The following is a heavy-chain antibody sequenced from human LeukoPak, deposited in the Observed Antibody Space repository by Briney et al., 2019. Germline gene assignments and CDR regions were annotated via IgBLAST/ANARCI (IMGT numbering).Heavy chain of an antibody. J-gene: IGHJ3*01. D-gene: IGHD2-2*01. Sequence: PGGSLRLSCAASGFRFSTSGMHWVRQAPGKGLEWVSFIRFDGSDEDHGDSVKGRFTISRDNSKNTMYLQMNSLRAEDTAVYYCAKEVTYCSGSSCNDAFDVWGRGTMVIVSS. CDR2: IRFDGSDE. CDR3: AKEVTYCSGSSCNDAFDV. CDR1: GFRFSTSG. V-gene: IGHV3-30*02.